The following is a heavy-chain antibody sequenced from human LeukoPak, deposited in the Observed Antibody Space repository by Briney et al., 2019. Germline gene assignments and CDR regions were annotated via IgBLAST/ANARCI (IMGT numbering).Heavy chain of an antibody. CDR2: ISGSGGST. J-gene: IGHJ4*02. Sequence: PGGSLRLSCAASGFTFSSYAMSWVRQAPGKGLEWVSAISGSGGSTYYADYVKGRFTISRDNAKNTLYLQMDSLRAEDTGVYYCARSNHADDFWGQGTLVTVSS. D-gene: IGHD1-14*01. V-gene: IGHV3-23*01. CDR3: ARSNHADDF. CDR1: GFTFSSYA.